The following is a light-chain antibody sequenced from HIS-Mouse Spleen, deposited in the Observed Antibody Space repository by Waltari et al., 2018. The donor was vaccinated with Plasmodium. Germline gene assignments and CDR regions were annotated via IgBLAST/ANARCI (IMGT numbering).Light chain of an antibody. J-gene: IGLJ3*02. CDR2: GNS. CDR1: SSNIGAGYD. V-gene: IGLV1-40*01. Sequence: SVLTQPPSVSGAPGQRVTIACTGSSSNIGAGYDFPCYQQLPGTAPKLLIYGNSNRPSGVPDRFSGSKSGTSASLAITGLQAEDEADYYCQSYDSSLSGWVFGGGTKLTVL. CDR3: QSYDSSLSGWV.